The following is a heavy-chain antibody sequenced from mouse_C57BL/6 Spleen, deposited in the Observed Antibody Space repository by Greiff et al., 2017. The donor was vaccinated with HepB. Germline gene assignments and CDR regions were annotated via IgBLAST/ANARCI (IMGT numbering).Heavy chain of an antibody. Sequence: VNVVESGPELVKPGASVKLSCKASGYTFTSYDINWVKQRPGQGLEWIGWIYPRDGSTKYNEKFKGKATLTVDTSSSTAYMELHSLTSEDSAVYFCARGTFYYFDYWGQGTTLTVSS. CDR2: IYPRDGST. J-gene: IGHJ2*01. D-gene: IGHD3-3*01. V-gene: IGHV1-85*01. CDR3: ARGTFYYFDY. CDR1: GYTFTSYD.